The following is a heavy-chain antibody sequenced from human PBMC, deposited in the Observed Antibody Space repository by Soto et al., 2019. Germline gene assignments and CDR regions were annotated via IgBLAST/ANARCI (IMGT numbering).Heavy chain of an antibody. D-gene: IGHD1-20*01. CDR3: ARDAAYNRFDI. CDR2: IKEDGSAK. CDR1: GFPFRSAW. Sequence: GSLRLSCAASGFPFRSAWMTXVRQAPGKGLEWVANIKEDGSAKNYVASVRGRFTISRDNAENSLYLQMNSLSPEDTAVYYCARDAAYNRFDIWGQGTMVTVSS. J-gene: IGHJ3*02. V-gene: IGHV3-7*05.